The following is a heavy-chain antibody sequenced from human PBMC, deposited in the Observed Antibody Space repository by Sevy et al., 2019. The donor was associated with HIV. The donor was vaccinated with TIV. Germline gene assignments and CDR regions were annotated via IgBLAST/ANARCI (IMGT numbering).Heavy chain of an antibody. CDR2: INPESXGP. D-gene: IGHD1-1*01. J-gene: IGHJ4*02. V-gene: IGHV1-2*02. Sequence: ASVKVSCKASGYTFTGXYMHWVRQAPGQGLEWMGWINPESXGPNYAPKFQGRVTLTRDTSISTAYMELSRLKSDDTAVYYCVRXDRDGYFDYWGQGTLVTVSS. CDR3: VRXDRDGYFDY. CDR1: GYTFTGXY.